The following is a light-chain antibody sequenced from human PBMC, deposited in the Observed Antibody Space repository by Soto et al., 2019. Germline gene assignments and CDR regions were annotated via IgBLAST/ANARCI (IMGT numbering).Light chain of an antibody. Sequence: SALTQPPSASGSLGQSVTISCTGTSSDIGGYNYVSWYQQHPGKAPKLIIYAVSNRSSEVPGRFSCSKSGNTASLTVSGLLAEDEADYFCSSYAANTNLVFGTGTKLTVL. J-gene: IGLJ1*01. CDR2: AVS. CDR3: SSYAANTNLV. CDR1: SSDIGGYNY. V-gene: IGLV2-8*01.